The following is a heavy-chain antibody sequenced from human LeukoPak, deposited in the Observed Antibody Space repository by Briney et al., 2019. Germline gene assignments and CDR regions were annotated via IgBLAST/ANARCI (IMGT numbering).Heavy chain of an antibody. V-gene: IGHV4-38-2*02. CDR1: GYSISSGYY. Sequence: SETLSLTCTVSGYSISSGYYWGWIRPPPGKGLEWIGSIYHSGSTYYNPSLKSRVTISVDTSKNQFSLKLSSVTAADTAVYFCARFRYYDSGGYLDYWGQGTLVTVSS. CDR2: IYHSGST. J-gene: IGHJ4*02. CDR3: ARFRYYDSGGYLDY. D-gene: IGHD3-22*01.